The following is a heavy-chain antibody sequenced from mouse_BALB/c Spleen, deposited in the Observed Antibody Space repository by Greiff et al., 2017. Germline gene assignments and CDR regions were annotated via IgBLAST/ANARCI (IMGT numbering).Heavy chain of an antibody. V-gene: IGHV2-2*02. Sequence: VQLVESGPGLVQPSQSLSITCTVSGFSLTSYGVHWVRQSPGKGLEWLGVIWSGGSTDYNAAFISRLSISKDNSKSQVFFKMNSLQANDTAIYYCAISTMITTLYAMDYWGQGTSVTVSS. CDR2: IWSGGST. D-gene: IGHD2-4*01. J-gene: IGHJ4*01. CDR3: AISTMITTLYAMDY. CDR1: GFSLTSYG.